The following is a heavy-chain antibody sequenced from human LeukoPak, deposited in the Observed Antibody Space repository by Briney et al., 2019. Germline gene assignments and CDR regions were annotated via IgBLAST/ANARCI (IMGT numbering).Heavy chain of an antibody. J-gene: IGHJ4*02. CDR2: INSDGSST. CDR3: AREGGYDILTGYSPPYDY. V-gene: IGHV3-74*01. CDR1: GFTFSSYW. D-gene: IGHD3-9*01. Sequence: GGSLRLSCAASGFTFSSYWMHWVRQAPGKGLVWVSRINSDGSSTSYADSVKGRFTISRDNAKNTLYLQMNSLRAEDTAVYYCAREGGYDILTGYSPPYDYWGQGTLVTVSS.